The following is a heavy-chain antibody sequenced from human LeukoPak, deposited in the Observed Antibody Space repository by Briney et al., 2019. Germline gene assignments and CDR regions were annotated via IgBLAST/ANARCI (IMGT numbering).Heavy chain of an antibody. CDR2: ISGSTYRT. D-gene: IGHD2-15*01. J-gene: IGHJ4*02. Sequence: PGGSLRLSCAASGFTFSSYAMSWVRQAPGKGLEWVAGISGSTYRTYYADYVKGRFTISRDNSKNTLYLQMNGLRAEDTAVYYCAKRLLHYFDSWGQGTLVTVSS. V-gene: IGHV3-23*01. CDR1: GFTFSSYA. CDR3: AKRLLHYFDS.